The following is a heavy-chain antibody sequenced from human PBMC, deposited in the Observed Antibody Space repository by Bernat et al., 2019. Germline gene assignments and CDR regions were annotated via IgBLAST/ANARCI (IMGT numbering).Heavy chain of an antibody. Sequence: EVQLVESGGGLVKPGGSLRLSCAASGFTFSSYSMNWVRQAPGKGLELVSSISSSSSYIYYADSVKGRFTISRDNAKNSLYLQMNSLRAEDTAVYYCARGALPSRGSWGQGTLVTVSS. J-gene: IGHJ4*02. CDR1: GFTFSSYS. V-gene: IGHV3-21*01. CDR3: ARGALPSRGS. CDR2: ISSSSSYI.